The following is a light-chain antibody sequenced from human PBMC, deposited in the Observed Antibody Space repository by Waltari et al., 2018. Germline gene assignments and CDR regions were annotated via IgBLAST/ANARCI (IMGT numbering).Light chain of an antibody. Sequence: DIQMTQSPSSLSASVGDRVTITCRASQSISSYLNWYQQKPGKAPKLLIYSASSLKSGVPSRFSGSGSGTDFTLTISSLQPEDFATYYCXXSYSTPWTFGQGTKVEIK. J-gene: IGKJ1*01. CDR3: XXSYSTPWT. V-gene: IGKV1-39*01. CDR2: SAS. CDR1: QSISSY.